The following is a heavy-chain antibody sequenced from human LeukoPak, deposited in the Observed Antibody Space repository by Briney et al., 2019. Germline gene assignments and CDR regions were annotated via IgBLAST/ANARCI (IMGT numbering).Heavy chain of an antibody. CDR2: ISSSSSYI. CDR1: GFTFSSYS. V-gene: IGHV3-21*04. J-gene: IGHJ6*03. D-gene: IGHD3-10*01. Sequence: GGSLRLSCAASGFTFSSYSMNWVRQAPGKGLEWVSSISSSSSYIYYADSVKGRFTISRDNAKNSLYLQMNSLRDEDSAVYYCARDSGSDYNNYHYYYMDVWGRGTTVTVSS. CDR3: ARDSGSDYNNYHYYYMDV.